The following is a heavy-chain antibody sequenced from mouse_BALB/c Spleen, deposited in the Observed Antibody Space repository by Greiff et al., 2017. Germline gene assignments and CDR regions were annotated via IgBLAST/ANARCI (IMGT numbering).Heavy chain of an antibody. V-gene: IGHV1S81*02. CDR2: INPRNGRT. CDR1: GYTFTSYW. CDR3: ARHYGNDGAMDY. D-gene: IGHD2-2*01. J-gene: IGHJ4*01. Sequence: QVQLQQPGAELVKPGASVKLSCKASGYTFTSYWMHWVKQRPGQGLEWIGEINPRNGRTNYNEKFKSKATLTVDKSSSTAYMQLSSLTSEDSAVDYYARHYGNDGAMDYWGQGTSVTVSS.